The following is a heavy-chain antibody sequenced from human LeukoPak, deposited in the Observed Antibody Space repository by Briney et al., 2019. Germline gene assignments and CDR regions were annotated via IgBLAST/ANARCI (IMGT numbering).Heavy chain of an antibody. V-gene: IGHV4-34*01. J-gene: IGHJ4*02. Sequence: SETLSLTCAVYGGSFRGYYWSWIRQPPGKGLEWVGEINHSGSTNYNPSLKSRVTISLDTSMKKFSLKLNSVTAADTAAYYCASTERCSTTCPLDYWGQGTWSPSPQ. D-gene: IGHD2-2*01. CDR3: ASTERCSTTCPLDY. CDR1: GGSFRGYY. CDR2: INHSGST.